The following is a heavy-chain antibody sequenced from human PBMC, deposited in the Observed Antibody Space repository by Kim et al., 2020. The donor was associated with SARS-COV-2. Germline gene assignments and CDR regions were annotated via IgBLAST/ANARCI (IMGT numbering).Heavy chain of an antibody. CDR2: ISYDGSNK. J-gene: IGHJ4*02. CDR3: ARDPVFGGYDFRFDY. D-gene: IGHD5-12*01. Sequence: GGSLRLSCAASGFTFSSYGMHWVRQAPGKGLEWVAVISYDGSNKYYADSVKGRFTISRDNSKNTLYLQMNSLRAEDTAVYYCARDPVFGGYDFRFDYWGQGTLVTVSS. CDR1: GFTFSSYG. V-gene: IGHV3-33*05.